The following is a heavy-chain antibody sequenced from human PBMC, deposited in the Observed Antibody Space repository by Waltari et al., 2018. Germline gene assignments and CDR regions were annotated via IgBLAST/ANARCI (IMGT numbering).Heavy chain of an antibody. D-gene: IGHD6-13*01. Sequence: HLQLQEPGPGLVKPSESLSLTCTVPGGSISSSSYYWGWIRKPTGKGLEWIGSIYYSGSTYYNPSLKSRVTISVDTSKNQFSLKLSSVTAADTAVYYCARSLKGSSSSRRGWFDPWGQGTLVTVSS. CDR3: ARSLKGSSSSRRGWFDP. J-gene: IGHJ5*02. CDR2: IYYSGST. V-gene: IGHV4-39*01. CDR1: GGSISSSSYY.